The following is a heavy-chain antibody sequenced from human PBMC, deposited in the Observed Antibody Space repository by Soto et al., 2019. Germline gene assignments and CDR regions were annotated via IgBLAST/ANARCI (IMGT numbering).Heavy chain of an antibody. J-gene: IGHJ6*02. CDR3: AKNWLTVYYYYGMDV. CDR1: GFTVSTYG. Sequence: GGSLRLSCAVSGFTVSTYGMHWVRQAPGKGLEWVAVISRDGGTKYYADSVKGRFTISRDNSRNTLFLEMNSLRAEDTAVYYCAKNWLTVYYYYGMDVRSQGTTVTGSS. CDR2: ISRDGGTK. D-gene: IGHD3-22*01. V-gene: IGHV3-30*18.